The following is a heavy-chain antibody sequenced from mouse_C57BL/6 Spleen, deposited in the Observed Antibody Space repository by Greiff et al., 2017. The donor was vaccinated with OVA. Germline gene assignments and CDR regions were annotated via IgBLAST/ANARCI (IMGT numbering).Heavy chain of an antibody. Sequence: VQLQQSGAELVKPGASVKLSCTASGFHIKDYSMHWVKQRTEQGLEWIGRLDPEDGVTQYAPQFQGKATIAADTSSNTAYLQLSSLTSEDTAVYYCARGVPDYAMDYWGQGTSVTVSS. J-gene: IGHJ4*01. CDR2: LDPEDGVT. V-gene: IGHV14-2*01. CDR3: ARGVPDYAMDY. CDR1: GFHIKDYS.